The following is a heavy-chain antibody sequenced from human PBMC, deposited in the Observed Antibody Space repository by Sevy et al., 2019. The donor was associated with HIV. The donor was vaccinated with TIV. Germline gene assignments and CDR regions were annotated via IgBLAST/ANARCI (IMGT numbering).Heavy chain of an antibody. Sequence: GGSLRLSCAASGFTFSDYYMSWIRQAPGKGLEWISYISGTQYLIYYADSVKGRFTISRGDAKNSLYLQMNSLRPEDSAVYFCARDLGTRYSDFWGQGTLVTVSS. D-gene: IGHD1-26*01. V-gene: IGHV3-11*01. CDR2: ISGTQYLI. CDR1: GFTFSDYY. CDR3: ARDLGTRYSDF. J-gene: IGHJ4*02.